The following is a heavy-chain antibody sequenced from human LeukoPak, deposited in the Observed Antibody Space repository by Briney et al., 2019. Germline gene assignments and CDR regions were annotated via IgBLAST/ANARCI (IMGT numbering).Heavy chain of an antibody. J-gene: IGHJ3*02. D-gene: IGHD2-2*01. CDR2: IFGSGAGT. Sequence: GGSLRLSCAASGFSFSAYAMSWVRQAPGKGLEWVSSIFGSGAGTHYADSVKGRFTISRDNSKNTLYLQMNSLRAEDTAVYYCAKDDVVPASDAFDIWGQGTMVTVSS. CDR1: GFSFSAYA. V-gene: IGHV3-23*01. CDR3: AKDDVVPASDAFDI.